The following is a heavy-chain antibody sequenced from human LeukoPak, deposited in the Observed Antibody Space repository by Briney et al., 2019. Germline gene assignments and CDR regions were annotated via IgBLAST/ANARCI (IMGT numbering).Heavy chain of an antibody. D-gene: IGHD3-3*01. CDR2: ISSSSSTI. CDR3: ASGFLEWLEDY. J-gene: IGHJ4*02. CDR1: GFTFSSYS. V-gene: IGHV3-48*01. Sequence: GGSLRLSCAASGFTFSSYSMNWVRQAPGKGLEWVSYISSSSSTIYYADSMKGRFTISRDNAKNSLYLQMNSLRAEDTAVYYCASGFLEWLEDYWGQGTLVTVSS.